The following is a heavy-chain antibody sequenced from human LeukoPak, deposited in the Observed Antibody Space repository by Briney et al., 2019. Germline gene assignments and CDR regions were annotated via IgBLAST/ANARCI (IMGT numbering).Heavy chain of an antibody. Sequence: ASVTVSCKASGYTFTSYGISWVRQAPGQGLEWMGWISAYNGNTNYAQKLQGRVTMTTDTSTSTAYMELRSLRSDDTAVYYCAREGYCSGGSCYSPELYYYYGMDVWGQGTTVTVSS. J-gene: IGHJ6*02. V-gene: IGHV1-18*01. D-gene: IGHD2-15*01. CDR3: AREGYCSGGSCYSPELYYYYGMDV. CDR2: ISAYNGNT. CDR1: GYTFTSYG.